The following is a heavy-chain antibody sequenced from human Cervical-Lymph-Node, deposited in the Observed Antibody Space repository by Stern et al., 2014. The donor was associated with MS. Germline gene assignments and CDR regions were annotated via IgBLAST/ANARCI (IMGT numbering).Heavy chain of an antibody. V-gene: IGHV4-4*02. Sequence: QLQLQESGPGLVKPSGTLSLTCAVSGDSITSSNWWSWVRQSPGKGLEWIGEIHHIGNTYYNPSLKSRVNISVDKSKTQFSLKVSSVTAADTAVYYCARVKSGDYFDYWGQGTLVTVSS. CDR3: ARVKSGDYFDY. D-gene: IGHD4-17*01. J-gene: IGHJ4*02. CDR1: GDSITSSNW. CDR2: IHHIGNT.